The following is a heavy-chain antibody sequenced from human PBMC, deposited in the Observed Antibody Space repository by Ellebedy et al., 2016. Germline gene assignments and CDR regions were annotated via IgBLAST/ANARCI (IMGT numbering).Heavy chain of an antibody. Sequence: GESLKISXAASGFTFNSNAMHWVRQAPGKGLEWVAVISYDGSQKYYADSVKGRFTISRDNAKNTLYLQMNSLKAEDTAIYYCLVGSIPGSYWRGYWGQGTLVTVSS. CDR2: ISYDGSQK. J-gene: IGHJ4*02. CDR1: GFTFNSNA. CDR3: LVGSIPGSYWRGY. D-gene: IGHD3-10*01. V-gene: IGHV3-30*04.